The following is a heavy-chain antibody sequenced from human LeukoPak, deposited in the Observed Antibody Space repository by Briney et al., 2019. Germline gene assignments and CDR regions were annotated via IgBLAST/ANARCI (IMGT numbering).Heavy chain of an antibody. D-gene: IGHD3-10*01. CDR2: ITSRGDAT. V-gene: IGHV3-48*03. Sequence: GGSLRLSCAASGFTFTGSEMNWVRQAPGKGLEWVSYITSRGDATYYADSVKRRFTISRDNARNSLFLQMNSLRAEDPAVYYCARDRRWFGELEFWGQGTLVTVSS. J-gene: IGHJ4*02. CDR1: GFTFTGSE. CDR3: ARDRRWFGELEF.